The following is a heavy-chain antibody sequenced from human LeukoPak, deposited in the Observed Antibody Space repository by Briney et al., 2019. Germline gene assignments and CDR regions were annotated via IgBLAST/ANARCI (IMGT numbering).Heavy chain of an antibody. V-gene: IGHV3-23*01. J-gene: IGHJ4*02. Sequence: GGSLRLSCAASGFTFSSYAMSWVRQAPGKGLEWVSAISGSGGSTYYADSVKRRFTISRDNSKNTLYLQMNSLRAEDTAVYYCAKNWFGELSPDYWGQGTLVTVSS. CDR3: AKNWFGELSPDY. CDR1: GFTFSSYA. D-gene: IGHD3-10*01. CDR2: ISGSGGST.